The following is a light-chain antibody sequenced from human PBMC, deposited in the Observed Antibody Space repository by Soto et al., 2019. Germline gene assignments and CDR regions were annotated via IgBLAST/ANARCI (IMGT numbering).Light chain of an antibody. J-gene: IGLJ2*01. V-gene: IGLV1-47*01. CDR2: RNN. Sequence: SVLTQPPSASGTPGQRVNISCSGSSSNIVSNYVYWYRQFPGTAPKLLIQRNNQRPSGVPARFSGSKSGTSASLAISGLRSEDEADYYCGGWDDSRSGPVFGGGTKLTVL. CDR3: GGWDDSRSGPV. CDR1: SSNIVSNY.